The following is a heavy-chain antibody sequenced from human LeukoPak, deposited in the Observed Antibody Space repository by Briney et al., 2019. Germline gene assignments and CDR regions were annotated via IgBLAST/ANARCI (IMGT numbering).Heavy chain of an antibody. V-gene: IGHV4-4*07. Sequence: SETLSLTCTVSGGSISSYYWSWIRQPAGKGLEWIGRIYTSGSTNYNPSLKSRVTMSVGTSKNQFSLKLSSVTAADTAVYYCARVGRGSYYPSFDYWGQGTLVTVSS. J-gene: IGHJ4*02. D-gene: IGHD1-26*01. CDR1: GGSISSYY. CDR2: IYTSGST. CDR3: ARVGRGSYYPSFDY.